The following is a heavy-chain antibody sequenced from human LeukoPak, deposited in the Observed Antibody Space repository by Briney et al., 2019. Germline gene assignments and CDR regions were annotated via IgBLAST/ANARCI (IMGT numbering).Heavy chain of an antibody. V-gene: IGHV3-9*01. Sequence: GRSLRLSCAASGFTFDDYAMHWVRQAPGKGLEWVAGISWNSGSIGYADSVKGRFTISRDNAKNSLYLQMNSLRADDTALYYCAKDMSRTIAVTGLDYWGQGTLVTVPS. D-gene: IGHD6-19*01. J-gene: IGHJ4*02. CDR1: GFTFDDYA. CDR3: AKDMSRTIAVTGLDY. CDR2: ISWNSGSI.